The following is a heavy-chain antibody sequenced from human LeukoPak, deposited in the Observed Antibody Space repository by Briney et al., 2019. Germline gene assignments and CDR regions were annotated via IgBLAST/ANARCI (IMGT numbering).Heavy chain of an antibody. J-gene: IGHJ6*03. CDR2: INWNGGST. V-gene: IGHV3-20*04. D-gene: IGHD1-26*01. Sequence: GGSLRLSCAASGFTFDDYGLTWVRQAPGKGLEWVSSINWNGGSTGYADSVKGRFTISRDNAKNSLYLQMNSLRAEDTALYYCARDGSTFPYYYYYMDVWGKGTTVTVSS. CDR1: GFTFDDYG. CDR3: ARDGSTFPYYYYYMDV.